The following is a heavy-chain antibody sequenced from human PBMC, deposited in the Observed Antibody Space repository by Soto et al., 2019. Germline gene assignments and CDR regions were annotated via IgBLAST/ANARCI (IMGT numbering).Heavy chain of an antibody. CDR1: GFNVSAYT. J-gene: IGHJ4*02. Sequence: QVKLVESGGGVVQPGRSLRLSCAASGFNVSAYTMHWVRQAPGKGLEWVAVISSDGNHKYYTDSVKGSFTISRDTSTNTLYLQMNSLRAEDTGVYYCARWEQPLFDYWGQGTLVTVSS. CDR2: ISSDGNHK. CDR3: ARWEQPLFDY. V-gene: IGHV3-30-3*01. D-gene: IGHD1-26*01.